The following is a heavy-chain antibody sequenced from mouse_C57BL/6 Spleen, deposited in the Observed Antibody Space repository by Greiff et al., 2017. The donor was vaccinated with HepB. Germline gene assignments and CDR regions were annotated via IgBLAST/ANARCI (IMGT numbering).Heavy chain of an antibody. D-gene: IGHD2-4*01. Sequence: VKVVESGPGLVAPSQSLSITCTVSGFSLTSYGVSWVRQPPGKGLEWLGVIWGDGSTNYHSALISRLSISKDNSKSQVFLKLNSLQTDDTATYYCAKGIYDYDVGAMDYWGQGTSVTVSS. CDR2: IWGDGST. J-gene: IGHJ4*01. V-gene: IGHV2-3*01. CDR1: GFSLTSYG. CDR3: AKGIYDYDVGAMDY.